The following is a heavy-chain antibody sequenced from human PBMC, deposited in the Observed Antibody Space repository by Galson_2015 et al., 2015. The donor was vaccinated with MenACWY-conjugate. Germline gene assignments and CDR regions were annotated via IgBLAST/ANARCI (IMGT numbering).Heavy chain of an antibody. CDR2: ICSGSTT. CDR3: ARSGVGYGERWLDP. J-gene: IGHJ5*02. D-gene: IGHD3-3*01. V-gene: IGHV3-53*01. CDR1: GFTVSTSC. Sequence: SLRLSCAASGFTVSTSCMSWVRQAPGEGLEWVSIICSGSTTKYADSVKGRFTISGDNSTSTVYLQMNSLRVEDTAMYYCARSGVGYGERWLDPWGQGTLVTVSS.